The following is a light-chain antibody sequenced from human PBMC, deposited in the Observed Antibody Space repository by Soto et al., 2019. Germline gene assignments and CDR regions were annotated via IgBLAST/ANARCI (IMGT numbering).Light chain of an antibody. J-gene: IGLJ1*01. Sequence: QSALTQPASVSGSHGQSITLSCTGTSSDVGGYNFVSWYQQYPGKVPKLMIYDVSNRPSGVSNRFSGSKSVNTASLTISGLQAEDEADYYCSSYTSSSTLEVFGTGTKVTVL. CDR1: SSDVGGYNF. CDR3: SSYTSSSTLEV. CDR2: DVS. V-gene: IGLV2-14*03.